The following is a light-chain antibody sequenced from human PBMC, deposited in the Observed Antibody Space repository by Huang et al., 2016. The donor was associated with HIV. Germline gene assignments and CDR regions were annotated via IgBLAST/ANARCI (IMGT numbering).Light chain of an antibody. Sequence: DIQMTQSPSSLSASAGDRVTITCRASQVIGNSVAWYQQKTGRAPNRVVYTASRLESGVPSRFSGSGSGTDYTRTISSLQPEDFATYYCQQYYSTLRTFGQGTRVEIK. V-gene: IGKV1-NL1*01. CDR2: TAS. J-gene: IGKJ1*01. CDR3: QQYYSTLRT. CDR1: QVIGNS.